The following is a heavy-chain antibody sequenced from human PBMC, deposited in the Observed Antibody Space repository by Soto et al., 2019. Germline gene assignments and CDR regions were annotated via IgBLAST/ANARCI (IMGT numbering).Heavy chain of an antibody. Sequence: ASVKVSCKASGYIFTNYNMPWVRQAPVQGLEWMGILNPSCGSTTPLQKFKGRVTMTREPSTSTVYMELSRLRSEDTAVYYCARRYYDRSAYSYFDYWGQVTRVTVSS. V-gene: IGHV1-46*01. D-gene: IGHD3-22*01. CDR1: GYIFTNYN. CDR3: ARRYYDRSAYSYFDY. J-gene: IGHJ4*02. CDR2: LNPSCGST.